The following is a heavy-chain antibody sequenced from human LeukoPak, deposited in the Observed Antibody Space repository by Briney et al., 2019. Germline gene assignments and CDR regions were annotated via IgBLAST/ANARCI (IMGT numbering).Heavy chain of an antibody. CDR3: ARSSDVVVVAGYFDY. D-gene: IGHD2-15*01. V-gene: IGHV4-39*01. Sequence: PSETLSLTCTVSGGSISSSSYYWGWIRRPPGKGLEWTGSIYYSGSTYYNPSLKSRVTISVDTSKNQFSLKLSSVTAADTAVYYCARSSDVVVVAGYFDYWGQGTLVTVSS. J-gene: IGHJ4*02. CDR1: GGSISSSSYY. CDR2: IYYSGST.